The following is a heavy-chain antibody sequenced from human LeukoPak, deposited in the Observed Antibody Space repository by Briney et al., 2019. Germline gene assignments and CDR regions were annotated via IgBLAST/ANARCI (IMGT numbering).Heavy chain of an antibody. J-gene: IGHJ4*02. CDR3: ARVTRQIDGYNFIDY. CDR1: GYTFTSYG. Sequence: ASVKVSCKASGYTFTSYGISWVRQAPGQGLEWMGWISAYNGNTNYAQKLQGRVTMTTDTSTSTAYMELRSLRSDDTAVYYCARVTRQIDGYNFIDYWGQGTLVTVSS. V-gene: IGHV1-18*01. D-gene: IGHD5-24*01. CDR2: ISAYNGNT.